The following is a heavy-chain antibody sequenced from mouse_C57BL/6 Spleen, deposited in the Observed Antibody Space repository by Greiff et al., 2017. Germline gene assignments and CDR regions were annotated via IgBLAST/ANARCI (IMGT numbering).Heavy chain of an antibody. D-gene: IGHD1-1*01. CDR1: GYTFTDYE. CDR3: TKRIRTTVVEGFAY. CDR2: IDPGTGGT. J-gene: IGHJ3*01. Sequence: VQLQQSGAELVRPVASVTLSCKASGYTFTDYEMHWVKQTPVHGLEWIGAIDPGTGGTAYTPKFQGKAILTADKSSSTAYMELRSLTSEDSDVYYCTKRIRTTVVEGFAYWGQGTLVTVSA. V-gene: IGHV1-15*01.